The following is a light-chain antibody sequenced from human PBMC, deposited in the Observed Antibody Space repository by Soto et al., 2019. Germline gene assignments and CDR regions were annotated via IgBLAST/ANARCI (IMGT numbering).Light chain of an antibody. Sequence: EIFMTQSPATLSVSQGEIATLSCRASQSVSSNLAWYQQKPGQAPRLLIYGASTRATGIPARFSGSGSGTEVTLTISSLQSEDFAVYYCQQYNNWPPVTFGQGTKVDIK. CDR2: GAS. CDR3: QQYNNWPPVT. V-gene: IGKV3-15*01. J-gene: IGKJ1*01. CDR1: QSVSSN.